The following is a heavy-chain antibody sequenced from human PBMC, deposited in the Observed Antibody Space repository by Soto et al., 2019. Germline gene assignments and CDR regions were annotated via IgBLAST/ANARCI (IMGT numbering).Heavy chain of an antibody. J-gene: IGHJ6*02. CDR1: GFTFSSYA. CDR2: ISGSGGST. Sequence: GGSLRLSCAASGFTFSSYAMSWVRQAPGKGLEWVSAISGSGGSTYYADSVKGRFTISRDNSKNTLYLQMNSLRAEDTAVYYCAKAEELVVPAAISHYYYYGMDVWGQGTTVTVSS. D-gene: IGHD2-2*01. V-gene: IGHV3-23*01. CDR3: AKAEELVVPAAISHYYYYGMDV.